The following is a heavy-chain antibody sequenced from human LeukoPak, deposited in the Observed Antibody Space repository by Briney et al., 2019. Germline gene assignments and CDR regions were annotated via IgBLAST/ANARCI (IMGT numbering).Heavy chain of an antibody. J-gene: IGHJ6*02. CDR2: IYYSGST. CDR3: ARDGIVVVPAAKGAHYYYYGMDV. D-gene: IGHD2-2*01. V-gene: IGHV4-59*01. Sequence: SETLSLTCTVSGGSISSYYWSWIRQPPGKGLEWIGYIYYSGSTNYNPSLKSRVTISVDTSKNQFSLKLSSVTAADTAVYYCARDGIVVVPAAKGAHYYYYGMDVWGQGTTVTVSS. CDR1: GGSISSYY.